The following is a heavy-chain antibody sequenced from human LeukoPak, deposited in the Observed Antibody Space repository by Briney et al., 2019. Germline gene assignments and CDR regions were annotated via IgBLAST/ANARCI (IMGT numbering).Heavy chain of an antibody. V-gene: IGHV3-74*01. D-gene: IGHD1-26*01. CDR1: GFTFSDYW. CDR3: ARGGSYYSYYFYGMDV. Sequence: GGSLRLSCAASGFTFSDYWMHWVRQAPGKGMVWVPRIISDGSSASYADFVKGRFTISRDNAKNTLYLQINSLRAEDTAVYYCARGGSYYSYYFYGMDVWGQGTTVTVSS. J-gene: IGHJ6*02. CDR2: IISDGSSA.